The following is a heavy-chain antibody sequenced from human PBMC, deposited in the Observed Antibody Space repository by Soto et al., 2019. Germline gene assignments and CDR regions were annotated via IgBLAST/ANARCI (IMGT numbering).Heavy chain of an antibody. D-gene: IGHD4-4*01. V-gene: IGHV3-7*03. Sequence: GSLRLSCEASGFTFSGYWMSWVRQAPGKGLEWVADIKHDGSVQYYVDSVKGRLTISRDNAKKQLYLQMNGLRAEDTALYYCARAPYSNAWYRFDLWGQGTLVTVSS. CDR3: ARAPYSNAWYRFDL. CDR2: IKHDGSVQ. CDR1: GFTFSGYW. J-gene: IGHJ4*02.